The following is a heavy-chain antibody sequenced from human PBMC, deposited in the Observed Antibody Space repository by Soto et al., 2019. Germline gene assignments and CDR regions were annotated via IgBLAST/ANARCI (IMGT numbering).Heavy chain of an antibody. Sequence: KTSETLSLTCAVYGGSFSGYYWSWIRQPPGKGLEWIGEINHSGSTNYNPSLKSRVTISVDTSKNQFSLKLSSVTAADTAVYYCARSRKGDWFDPWGQGTLVTVSS. CDR3: ARSRKGDWFDP. CDR2: INHSGST. CDR1: GGSFSGYY. J-gene: IGHJ5*02. V-gene: IGHV4-34*01.